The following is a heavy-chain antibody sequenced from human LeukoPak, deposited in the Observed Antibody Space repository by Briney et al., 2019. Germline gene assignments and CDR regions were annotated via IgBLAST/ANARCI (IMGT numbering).Heavy chain of an antibody. D-gene: IGHD4-23*01. V-gene: IGHV3-23*01. J-gene: IGHJ4*02. CDR3: ARDGLGMVTLSPQLDY. CDR2: ISGSGGST. Sequence: GGSLRLSCAASGFTFSSYAMSWVRQAPGKGLEWVSAISGSGGSTYYADSVKGRFTISRDNSKNSLYLQMNSLRAEDTAVYYCARDGLGMVTLSPQLDYWGQGTLVTVSS. CDR1: GFTFSSYA.